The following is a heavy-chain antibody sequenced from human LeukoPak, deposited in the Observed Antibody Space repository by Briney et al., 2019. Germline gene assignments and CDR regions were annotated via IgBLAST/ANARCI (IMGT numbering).Heavy chain of an antibody. CDR2: INWNGGST. V-gene: IGHV3-20*04. D-gene: IGHD5-18*01. Sequence: GGSLRLSCAASGFTFDDYGMSWVRQAPGKGLEWVSGINWNGGSTGYADSVKGRFTISRDNAKNTLYLQMNSLRAEDTAVYYCAKEGTGLQLWLQGGYWGQGTLVTVSS. J-gene: IGHJ4*02. CDR3: AKEGTGLQLWLQGGY. CDR1: GFTFDDYG.